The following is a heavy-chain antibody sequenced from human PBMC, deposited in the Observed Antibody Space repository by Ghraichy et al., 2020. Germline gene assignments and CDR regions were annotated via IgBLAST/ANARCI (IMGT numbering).Heavy chain of an antibody. CDR3: AGAPRLQLWLRDY. CDR2: ISAYNGYT. J-gene: IGHJ4*02. V-gene: IGHV1-18*01. CDR1: GYTVTSHG. Sequence: ASVKVSCKACGYTVTSHGMRLVRLGPRQRLEWMGWISAYNGYTNYAQKLQGRVTMTTDTSTGTAYMELRSLRSDDTAGDYCAGAPRLQLWLRDYWGQGTLVNVSA. D-gene: IGHD5-18*01.